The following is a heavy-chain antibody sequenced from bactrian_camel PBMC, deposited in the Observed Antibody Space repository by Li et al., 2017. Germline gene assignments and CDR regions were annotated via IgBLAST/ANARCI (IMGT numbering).Heavy chain of an antibody. Sequence: VQLVESGGGLVQAGGSLRLSCTASGLTFDDYPMGWFRQAPGEGREGVASIYDGRSTTYTDSVKGRFTISEDNAKNTVYLQMNSLKPEDTAMYYCAADFNDYCSPSSLVHPSWAIAYWGQGTQVTVS. CDR1: GLTFDDYP. CDR2: IYDGRST. J-gene: IGHJ4*01. V-gene: IGHV3S63*01. CDR3: AADFNDYCSPSSLVHPSWAIAY. D-gene: IGHD3*01.